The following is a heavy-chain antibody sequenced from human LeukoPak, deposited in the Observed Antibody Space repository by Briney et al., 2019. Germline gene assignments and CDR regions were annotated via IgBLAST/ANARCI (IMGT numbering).Heavy chain of an antibody. CDR1: GFTFGDYA. D-gene: IGHD6-19*01. CDR3: AKDTDSSGWRPLES. V-gene: IGHV3-9*01. CDR2: INWNGVTK. J-gene: IGHJ4*02. Sequence: GRSLRLSCAASGFTFGDYAMHWVRHAPGKGLGWVSSINWNGVTKGYVDSVKGRFTISRDNAKNSLYLQMNSLRVEDTALYYCAKDTDSSGWRPLESWGQGTLVTVSS.